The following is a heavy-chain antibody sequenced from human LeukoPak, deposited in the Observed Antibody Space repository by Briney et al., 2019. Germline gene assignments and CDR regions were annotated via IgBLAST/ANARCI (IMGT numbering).Heavy chain of an antibody. CDR2: ISYDGSSK. J-gene: IGHJ6*03. CDR3: AQGGHDYYYMHV. CDR1: GFTFSSYG. V-gene: IGHV3-30*18. Sequence: GGSLRLSCEASGFTFSSYGMHWVRQAPGKGLEWVAIISYDGSSKYYADSLKGRFTISRDNSKNTLYLQMNSLRAEDTAVYYCAQGGHDYYYMHVWGKGTTVTVSS. D-gene: IGHD3-16*01.